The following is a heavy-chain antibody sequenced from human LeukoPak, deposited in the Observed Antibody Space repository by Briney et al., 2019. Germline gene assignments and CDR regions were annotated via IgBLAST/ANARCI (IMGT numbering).Heavy chain of an antibody. V-gene: IGHV4-4*09. CDR2: IYGSGRT. CDR1: VVSIISHY. J-gene: IGHJ4*02. Sequence: SETLSLTCTVSVVSIISHYPNWIRQTPGKGLEWIGYIYGSGRTNYNPSLKSRVNMSVDTSKSQFSLNLNSLTAADTAAYYCVVSPNQDSLDYWGQGPLVTVSS. CDR3: VVSPNQDSLDY.